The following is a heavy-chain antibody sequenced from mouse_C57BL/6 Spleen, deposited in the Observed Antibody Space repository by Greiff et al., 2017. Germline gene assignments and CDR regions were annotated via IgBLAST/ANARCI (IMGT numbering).Heavy chain of an antibody. V-gene: IGHV1-22*01. D-gene: IGHD2-4*01. Sequence: EVQLQQSGPELVKPGASVKMSCKASGYTFTDYNMHWVKQSHGKSLEWIGYINPNNGGTSYNQKFKGKATLTVNKSSSTAYMELRSLTSEDSAVYYCARIYYDYQGFAYWGQGTLVTVSA. J-gene: IGHJ3*01. CDR3: ARIYYDYQGFAY. CDR1: GYTFTDYN. CDR2: INPNNGGT.